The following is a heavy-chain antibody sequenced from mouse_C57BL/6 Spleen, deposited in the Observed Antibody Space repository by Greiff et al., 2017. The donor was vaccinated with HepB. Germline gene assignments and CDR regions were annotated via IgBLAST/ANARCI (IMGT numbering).Heavy chain of an antibody. D-gene: IGHD2-4*01. CDR2: IWSGGST. CDR3: ASITTRYYYAMDY. CDR1: GFSLTSYG. J-gene: IGHJ4*01. V-gene: IGHV2-2*01. Sequence: QVQLKQSGPGLVQPSQSLSITCTVSGFSLTSYGVHWVRQSPGKGLEWLGVIWSGGSTDYNAAFISRLSISKDNSKSQVFFKMNSLQADDTAIYYCASITTRYYYAMDYWGQGTSVTVSS.